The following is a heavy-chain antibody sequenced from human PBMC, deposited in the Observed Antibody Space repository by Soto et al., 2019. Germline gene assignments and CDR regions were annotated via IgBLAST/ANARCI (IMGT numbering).Heavy chain of an antibody. D-gene: IGHD5-12*01. Sequence: SETRSLTCTVSGGSISAYSWSWVRQPPGKGLEWIGNIHYNGNTKYNPSLKSRVSMSVDTSKNQFSLRLISVTAADTAKYFCAREGNLGRWLQPLDFWGQGTLVTVS. CDR1: GGSISAYS. CDR3: AREGNLGRWLQPLDF. CDR2: IHYNGNT. V-gene: IGHV4-59*01. J-gene: IGHJ4*02.